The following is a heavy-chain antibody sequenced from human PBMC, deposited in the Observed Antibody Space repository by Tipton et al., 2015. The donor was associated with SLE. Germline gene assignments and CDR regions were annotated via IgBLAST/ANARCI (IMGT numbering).Heavy chain of an antibody. D-gene: IGHD2-21*01. J-gene: IGHJ4*02. Sequence: SLRLSCAASGFTFSTYAMHWVRQAPGKGLEWVSSISSSSSYIYYADSVKGRFTIPRDNAKNSLYLQMNSLRAEDTAVYYCARDRGDCGGDCYSWYWGQGTLVTVSS. CDR1: GFTFSTYA. CDR3: ARDRGDCGGDCYSWY. CDR2: ISSSSSYI. V-gene: IGHV3-21*01.